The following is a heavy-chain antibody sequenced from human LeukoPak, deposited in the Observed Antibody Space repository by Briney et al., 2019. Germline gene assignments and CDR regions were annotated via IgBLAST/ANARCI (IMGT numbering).Heavy chain of an antibody. Sequence: GGSLRLSCAASGFSFSSYSLNWVRQAPGGGLEWVSSINSRGDNKYYADSVKGRFTISRDNAKNSLYLQMNSLRAEDTAVYYCARDRTNVEMANMGAFDYWGQGTLVTVSS. V-gene: IGHV3-21*04. CDR3: ARDRTNVEMANMGAFDY. J-gene: IGHJ4*02. D-gene: IGHD5-24*01. CDR2: INSRGDNK. CDR1: GFSFSSYS.